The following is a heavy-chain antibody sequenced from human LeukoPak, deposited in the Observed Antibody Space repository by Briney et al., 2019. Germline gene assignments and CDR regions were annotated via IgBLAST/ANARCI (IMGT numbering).Heavy chain of an antibody. D-gene: IGHD3-10*01. V-gene: IGHV1-46*01. CDR3: ANYERITMVRGGYYYYGMDV. CDR2: INPSGDST. Sequence: ASVKVSCKASGYTFTINHIHWVRQAPGQGLEWMGVINPSGDSTTYAQKFQGRVTITADESTSTAYMELSSQRSEDTAVYYCANYERITMVRGGYYYYGMDVWGQGTTVTVSS. CDR1: GYTFTINH. J-gene: IGHJ6*02.